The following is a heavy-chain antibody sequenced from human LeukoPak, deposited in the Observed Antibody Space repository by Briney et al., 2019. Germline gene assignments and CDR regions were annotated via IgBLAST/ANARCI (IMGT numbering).Heavy chain of an antibody. D-gene: IGHD5-12*01. CDR1: GGSISSYY. J-gene: IGHJ6*02. CDR3: ARGNEDRYSGYAYYYYYYGMDV. CDR2: IYYSGST. Sequence: SETLSLTCTVSGGSISSYYWSWIRQPPGRGLEWVGYIYYSGSTNYNPSLKSRVTISVDTSKNQFSLKPSSVTAADTAVYYCARGNEDRYSGYAYYYYYYGMDVWGQGTTVTVSS. V-gene: IGHV4-59*01.